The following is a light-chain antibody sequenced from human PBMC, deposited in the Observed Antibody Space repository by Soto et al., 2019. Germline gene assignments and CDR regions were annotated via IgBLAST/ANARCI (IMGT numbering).Light chain of an antibody. CDR1: SSDVGGYNY. J-gene: IGLJ1*01. CDR2: EVS. Sequence: QSALTQPPSASGSPGQSVTISCTGTSSDVGGYNYVSWYQQHPGKAPKLMIYEVSERPSGVPDRFSGSKSGNTASLTVSGLQAEDEADYYCSSYAGSTGVVGTGTQLTVL. CDR3: SSYAGSTGV. V-gene: IGLV2-8*01.